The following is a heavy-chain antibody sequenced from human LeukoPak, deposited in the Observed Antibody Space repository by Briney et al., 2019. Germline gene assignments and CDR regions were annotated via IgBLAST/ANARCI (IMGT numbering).Heavy chain of an antibody. CDR3: AKGGKWDVTPFDY. Sequence: GGSLRLSCAASGFTFSNYAMDWVRQAPGKGLEWVSAISGTSGRTYYADSMKGRFTISRDNSKNTLYLQVNSLRAEDTAVYYCAKGGKWDVTPFDYWGQGTLVTVSS. V-gene: IGHV3-23*01. CDR2: ISGTSGRT. D-gene: IGHD1-26*01. CDR1: GFTFSNYA. J-gene: IGHJ4*02.